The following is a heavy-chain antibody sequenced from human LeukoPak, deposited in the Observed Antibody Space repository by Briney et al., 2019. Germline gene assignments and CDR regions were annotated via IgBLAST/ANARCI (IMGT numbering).Heavy chain of an antibody. Sequence: GWSPRLSCAASGFTFSSYAMSWVRQAPGKGLEWVSVISNSGGSTFYADSVKGRFTISRDNSKNTLYLQMNSLRAEDTAVYYCAKRASGSGTSLYYFDYWGQGTLVTVSS. D-gene: IGHD3-10*01. CDR3: AKRASGSGTSLYYFDY. J-gene: IGHJ4*02. CDR2: ISNSGGST. CDR1: GFTFSSYA. V-gene: IGHV3-23*01.